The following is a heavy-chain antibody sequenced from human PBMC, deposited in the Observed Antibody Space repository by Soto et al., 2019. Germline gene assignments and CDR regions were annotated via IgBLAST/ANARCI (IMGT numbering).Heavy chain of an antibody. D-gene: IGHD4-17*01. Sequence: QVQLQESGPGLVKPSQTLSLTCTVSGGSISSGDYYWSWIRQPPGKGLELIGYIYYSGSTYYNPTLQSRVTISVDTSKNQFSLKLSSVTAADTAVYYCAREPTLYGDHRYFDLWGRGTLVTVSS. CDR1: GGSISSGDYY. J-gene: IGHJ2*01. CDR2: IYYSGST. V-gene: IGHV4-30-4*01. CDR3: AREPTLYGDHRYFDL.